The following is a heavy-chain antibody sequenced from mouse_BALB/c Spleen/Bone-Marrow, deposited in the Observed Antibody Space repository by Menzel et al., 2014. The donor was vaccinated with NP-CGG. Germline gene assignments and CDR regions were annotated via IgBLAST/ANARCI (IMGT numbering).Heavy chain of an antibody. V-gene: IGHV4-1*02. D-gene: IGHD2-3*01. Sequence: EVKLQESGGGLVHPGGSLKLSCAASGFDFSRYWMGWVRQAPGKGLEWIGEINPDSSMINSTPSLKDKFIISRDNAKNTLYLQMSKVRSEDTALYYCSRLGYYGGFAYWGQGTLVTVSA. CDR1: GFDFSRYW. J-gene: IGHJ3*01. CDR2: INPDSSMI. CDR3: SRLGYYGGFAY.